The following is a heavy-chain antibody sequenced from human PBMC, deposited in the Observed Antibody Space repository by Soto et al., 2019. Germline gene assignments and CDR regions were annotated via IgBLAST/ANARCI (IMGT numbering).Heavy chain of an antibody. CDR2: ISSSSSYT. J-gene: IGHJ4*02. CDR3: ARAEGYSSSAKDSDFDY. Sequence: QVPLVESGGGLVKPGGSLRLSCAASGFTFSDYYMSWIRQAPGKGLEWVSYISSSSSYTNYADSVKGRFTISRDNAKNSLYLQMNSLRAEDTAVYYCARAEGYSSSAKDSDFDYWGQGTLVTVSS. CDR1: GFTFSDYY. V-gene: IGHV3-11*06. D-gene: IGHD6-6*01.